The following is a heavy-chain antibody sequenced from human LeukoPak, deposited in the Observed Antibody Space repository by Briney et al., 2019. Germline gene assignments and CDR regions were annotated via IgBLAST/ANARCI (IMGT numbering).Heavy chain of an antibody. CDR1: GDSLSSNSAA. CDR2: TYYRSRWYN. Sequence: SQTLSLTCALSGDSLSSNSAAWNWIRQSTSRGLEWLGRTYYRSRWYNEYALSVKSRITINPDTSKNQCSLQLNSVTPEDTAVYYCARGTEKQYLPFDSWGQGTLVTVSS. D-gene: IGHD6-19*01. J-gene: IGHJ4*02. CDR3: ARGTEKQYLPFDS. V-gene: IGHV6-1*01.